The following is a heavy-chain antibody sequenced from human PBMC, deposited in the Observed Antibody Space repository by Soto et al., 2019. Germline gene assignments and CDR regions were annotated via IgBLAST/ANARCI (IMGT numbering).Heavy chain of an antibody. CDR3: ARDSCRNTSCAANY. D-gene: IGHD2-2*01. CDR1: FSAYS. Sequence: FSAYSMNWVRQAPGKGLEWISYISSTGSNIYYADSVKGRFTISRDNARNSLYLQMNSLRDEDTAVYYCARDSCRNTSCAANYWGQGTLVTVSS. CDR2: ISSTGSNI. V-gene: IGHV3-48*02. J-gene: IGHJ4*02.